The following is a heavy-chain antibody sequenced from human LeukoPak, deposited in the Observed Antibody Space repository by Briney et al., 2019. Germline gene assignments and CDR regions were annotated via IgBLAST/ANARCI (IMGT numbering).Heavy chain of an antibody. CDR3: ARDSPYSSGWQYFDY. Sequence: ASVKVSCKASGYTFTSYGISWVRQAPGQGLEWMGWIRAYNGNTNYAQKLQGRVTMTTDTSTSTAYMELRSLRSDDTAVYYCARDSPYSSGWQYFDYWGQGTLVTVSS. CDR2: IRAYNGNT. CDR1: GYTFTSYG. D-gene: IGHD6-19*01. V-gene: IGHV1-18*01. J-gene: IGHJ4*02.